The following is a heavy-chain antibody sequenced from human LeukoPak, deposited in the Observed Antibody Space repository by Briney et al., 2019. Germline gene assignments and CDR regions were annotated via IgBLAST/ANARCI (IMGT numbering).Heavy chain of an antibody. CDR3: ARDSSGWHY. D-gene: IGHD6-19*01. CDR2: IKQDGSEK. CDR1: GFTFSNYW. Sequence: GGSLRLSCAASGFTFSNYWMSWVRQAPGKGLEWVANIKQDGSEKYYVDSMKGRFTTSRDNAKNSLYLQMNSLRAEDTAVYYCARDSSGWHYWGQGTLVTVSS. J-gene: IGHJ4*02. V-gene: IGHV3-7*01.